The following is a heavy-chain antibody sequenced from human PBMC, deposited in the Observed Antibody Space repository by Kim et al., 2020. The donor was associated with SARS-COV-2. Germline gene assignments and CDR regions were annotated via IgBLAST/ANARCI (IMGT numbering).Heavy chain of an antibody. J-gene: IGHJ4*02. D-gene: IGHD6-13*01. Sequence: YYADSVKGRFTISRDNSKNTLYLQMNSLRAEDTAVYYCANLAAAGSSADYWGQGTLVTVSS. CDR3: ANLAAAGSSADY. V-gene: IGHV3-30*02.